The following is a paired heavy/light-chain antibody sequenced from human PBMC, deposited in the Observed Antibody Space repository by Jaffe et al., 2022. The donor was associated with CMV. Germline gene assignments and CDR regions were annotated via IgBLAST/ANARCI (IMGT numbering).Heavy chain of an antibody. CDR2: ISTSGDET. CDR1: GFTFSNYV. V-gene: IGHV3-23*04. J-gene: IGHJ4*02. D-gene: IGHD7-27*01. CDR3: VSRRNWGAEDY. Sequence: EVHLVESGGGLVQPGGSLRLSCAASGFTFSNYVMSWVRQAPGKGLEWISVISTSGDETWDADSVKGRFTISRDNSRNTLYLQVNSLRADDTAVYYCVSRRNWGAEDYWGQGIVVTVSS.
Light chain of an antibody. CDR1: QSISNY. Sequence: DIQMTQSPSSLSASVGDRVTITCRASQSISNYLNWYQQKSGKAPKLLIYTASSLQRGVPSRFSGSGSGTDFTLTINSLQPEDSAIYYCQHSNSRFGLTFGGGTKVEIK. V-gene: IGKV1-39*01. J-gene: IGKJ4*01. CDR2: TAS. CDR3: QHSNSRFGLT.